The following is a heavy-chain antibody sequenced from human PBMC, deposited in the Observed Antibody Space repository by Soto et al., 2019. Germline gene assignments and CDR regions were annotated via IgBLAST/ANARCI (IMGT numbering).Heavy chain of an antibody. J-gene: IGHJ6*02. V-gene: IGHV4-59*08. CDR2: ISYTGYS. D-gene: IGHD3-10*01. CDR1: GGSIDNYY. Sequence: QVQFQESGPGLVKPSETLSLTCTVSGGSIDNYYCSWFRQPPGKALEWIGYISYTGYSAYNFSLKRRVTMSMGTSKTQFYLTLESVTATDTAVYYCARHGFGPLHGLVDVWGQGTTVIVSS. CDR3: ARHGFGPLHGLVDV.